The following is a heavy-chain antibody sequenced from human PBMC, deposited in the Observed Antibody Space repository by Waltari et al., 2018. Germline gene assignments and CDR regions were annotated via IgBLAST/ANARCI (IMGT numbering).Heavy chain of an antibody. D-gene: IGHD6-6*01. Sequence: ELQLLESGGGLVQPGGSLRLSCAASGFTFSSYAMSWVRQAPGKGLGWVSAITGRGGGTYHADSVKGRFTISRDNSKNTLYLQMNSLRDEDTAIYYCAKGSRPSRPYFFDYWGQGALVTVSS. CDR1: GFTFSSYA. CDR2: ITGRGGGT. CDR3: AKGSRPSRPYFFDY. V-gene: IGHV3-23*01. J-gene: IGHJ4*02.